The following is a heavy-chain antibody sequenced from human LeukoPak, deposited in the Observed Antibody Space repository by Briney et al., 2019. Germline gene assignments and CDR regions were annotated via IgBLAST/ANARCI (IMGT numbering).Heavy chain of an antibody. Sequence: ASVKASCKASGYTFTGYYMHWVRQAPGQGLEWMGWINPNSGGTNYAQKFQGRVTMTRDTSISTAYMELSRLRSDDTAVYYCARVRSSWYRDDAFDIWGQGTMVTVSS. CDR2: INPNSGGT. D-gene: IGHD6-13*01. V-gene: IGHV1-2*02. J-gene: IGHJ3*02. CDR1: GYTFTGYY. CDR3: ARVRSSWYRDDAFDI.